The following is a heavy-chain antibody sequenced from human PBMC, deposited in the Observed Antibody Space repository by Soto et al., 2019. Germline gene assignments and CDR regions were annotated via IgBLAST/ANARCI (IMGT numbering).Heavy chain of an antibody. D-gene: IGHD1-26*01. V-gene: IGHV3-49*04. CDR3: TSGHSGSYCF. CDR2: IRSKAYGGTT. Sequence: GGSLRLSCTASGFTFGDYAMSCVRQAPGKGLEWVGFIRSKAYGGTTEYAASVKGRFTISSDDSKSIAYLQMNSLKTEDTAVYYCTSGHSGSYCFWGQGTLVTVSS. CDR1: GFTFGDYA. J-gene: IGHJ4*02.